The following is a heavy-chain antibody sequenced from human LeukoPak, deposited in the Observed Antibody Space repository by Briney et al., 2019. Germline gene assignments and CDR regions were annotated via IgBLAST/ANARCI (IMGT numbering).Heavy chain of an antibody. Sequence: GESLKISCKGSGYSFTSYWIGWVRQMPGKGLEWMGIIYPGDSDTKYSPSFQGQVTISADKSISTAYLQWSSLKASDTAIFYCARHSRDGYRIDAFEIWGQGTLVTVSS. D-gene: IGHD5-24*01. CDR3: ARHSRDGYRIDAFEI. CDR1: GYSFTSYW. CDR2: IYPGDSDT. V-gene: IGHV5-51*01. J-gene: IGHJ3*02.